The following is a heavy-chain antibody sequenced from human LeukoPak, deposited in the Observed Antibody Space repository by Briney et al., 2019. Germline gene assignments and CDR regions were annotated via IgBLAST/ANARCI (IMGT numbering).Heavy chain of an antibody. CDR2: IYSGGST. J-gene: IGHJ6*02. CDR3: ARKWAGAGNSVGYYYGMDV. D-gene: IGHD6-13*01. V-gene: IGHV3-53*01. Sequence: GGSLRLSCAASGFTVSSNYMSWVRQAPGKGLEWVSVIYSGGSTYYADSVKGRFTISRDNSKNTLYLQMNSLRAEDTAVYYCARKWAGAGNSVGYYYGMDVWGQGTTVTVFS. CDR1: GFTVSSNY.